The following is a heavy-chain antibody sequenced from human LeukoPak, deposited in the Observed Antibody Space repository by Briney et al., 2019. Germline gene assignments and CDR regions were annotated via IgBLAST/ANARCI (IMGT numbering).Heavy chain of an antibody. CDR1: GFAFSDYY. J-gene: IGHJ4*02. V-gene: IGHV3-11*06. CDR2: ISSSSSYT. CDR3: ARDLNDYGDYLDY. Sequence: GGSLRLSCAAPGFAFSDYYMSWIRQAPGKGLEWVSYISSSSSYTNYADSVKGRFTISRDNAKNSLYLQMNSLRAEDTAVYYCARDLNDYGDYLDYWGQGTLVTVSS. D-gene: IGHD4-17*01.